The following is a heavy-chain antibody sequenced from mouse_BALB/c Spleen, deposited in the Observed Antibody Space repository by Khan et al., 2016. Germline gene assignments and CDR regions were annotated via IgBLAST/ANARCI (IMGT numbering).Heavy chain of an antibody. J-gene: IGHJ3*01. CDR3: TSSQLRRAWFTY. D-gene: IGHD2-12*01. Sequence: EVQLQASGPSLVKPSQTLSLTCSVTGDSITSGYWNWIRKFPGHKLEYMGYISYSGSTYYNPSLKSRVSITRDTSKNQYYLQLNSVTTEDTATYYCTSSQLRRAWFTYWGQGTLVTVSA. CDR2: ISYSGST. V-gene: IGHV3-8*02. CDR1: GDSITSGY.